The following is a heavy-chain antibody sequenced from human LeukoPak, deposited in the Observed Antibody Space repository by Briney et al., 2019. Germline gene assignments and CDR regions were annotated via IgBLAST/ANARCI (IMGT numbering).Heavy chain of an antibody. D-gene: IGHD3-3*01. CDR1: GFTFSDYY. J-gene: IGHJ6*02. V-gene: IGHV3-11*01. CDR3: ARGRYRPFLGMDV. Sequence: GGSLRLSCAASGFTFSDYYMSWIPQAPGKGLEWVSYISSSGSTIYYADSVKGRFTISRDNAKNSLYLQMNSLRAEDTAVHYCARGRYRPFLGMDVWGQGTTVTVSS. CDR2: ISSSGSTI.